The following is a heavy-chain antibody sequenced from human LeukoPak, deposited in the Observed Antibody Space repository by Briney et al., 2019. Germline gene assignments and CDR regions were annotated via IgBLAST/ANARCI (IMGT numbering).Heavy chain of an antibody. CDR1: GGSISSGDYY. CDR2: IYYSGST. J-gene: IGHJ4*02. Sequence: PSETLSLTCTVSGGSISSGDYYWSWIRQPPGKGLEWIGYIYYSGSTYYNPSLKSRVTISVDTSKNQFSLKLSSVTAADTAVYYCARGAPMVRDDYWGQGTLVTVSS. V-gene: IGHV4-30-4*08. D-gene: IGHD3-10*01. CDR3: ARGAPMVRDDY.